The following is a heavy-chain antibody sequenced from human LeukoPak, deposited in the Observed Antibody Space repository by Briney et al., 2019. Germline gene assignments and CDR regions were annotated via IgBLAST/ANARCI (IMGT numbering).Heavy chain of an antibody. CDR3: ARGPHRGPSYGSAQYYYGMDF. Sequence: SETLSLTCTVSGGSISSYYWSWFRQPPGKGLEWIGYIYYSGSTNYNPSLKSRVTISVDTSKNQFSLKLTSVTAADTAVYSCARGPHRGPSYGSAQYYYGMDFWGPGTTVTVSS. CDR2: IYYSGST. V-gene: IGHV4-59*01. CDR1: GGSISSYY. J-gene: IGHJ6*02. D-gene: IGHD5-18*01.